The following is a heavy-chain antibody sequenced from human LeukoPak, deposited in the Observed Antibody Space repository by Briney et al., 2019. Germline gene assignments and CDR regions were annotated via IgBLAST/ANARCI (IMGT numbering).Heavy chain of an antibody. CDR2: IRYDGSNK. J-gene: IGHJ5*02. Sequence: GGSLRLSCAASGFTFSSYGMHWVRQAPGKGLEWVAFIRYDGSNKYYADSVKGRFTISRDNSKNTLYLQMNSLRAEDTAVYYCATCDYGDYLELRFDPWGQGTLVTVSS. CDR3: ATCDYGDYLELRFDP. D-gene: IGHD4-17*01. CDR1: GFTFSSYG. V-gene: IGHV3-30*02.